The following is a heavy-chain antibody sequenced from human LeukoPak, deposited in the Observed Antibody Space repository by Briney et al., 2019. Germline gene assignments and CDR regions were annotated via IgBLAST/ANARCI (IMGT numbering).Heavy chain of an antibody. Sequence: ASVKVSCKASGYTFSTYGMHWVRQAPGQRLEWMGWINASDGNTKCSQKFQGTVTITRDTSANTAYLELSSLRSEDTAVYYCAREGNGIDAFDIWGQGTMVTVSS. CDR1: GYTFSTYG. CDR2: INASDGNT. V-gene: IGHV1-3*01. J-gene: IGHJ3*02. CDR3: AREGNGIDAFDI.